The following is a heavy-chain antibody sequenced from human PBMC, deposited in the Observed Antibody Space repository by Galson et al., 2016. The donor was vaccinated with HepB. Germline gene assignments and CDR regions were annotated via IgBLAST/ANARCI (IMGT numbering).Heavy chain of an antibody. V-gene: IGHV3-7*03. CDR1: GFTFPNYW. D-gene: IGHD5/OR15-5a*01. CDR3: ARDIYEGAMDV. J-gene: IGHJ6*03. Sequence: SLRLSCAMSGFTFPNYWVTWVRQAPGKGLEWVANIGQDGNERDYVDSVKGRFVISRDNAQDLLFLQMNGLRADDTAVYYCARDIYEGAMDVWGKGTTVTVSS. CDR2: IGQDGNER.